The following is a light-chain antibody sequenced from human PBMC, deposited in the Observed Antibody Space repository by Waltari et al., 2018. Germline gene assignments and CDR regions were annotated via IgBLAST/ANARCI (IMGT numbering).Light chain of an antibody. J-gene: IGKJ1*01. V-gene: IGKV3-15*01. CDR3: QQYNNWPQT. Sequence: EIVMTQSPATLSVSPGERATLSCRASQSVSSNLAWYQQKPGQATRLLIYGASTRATGIPARFSGSGSGTEFTLTISSMQSEDFAVYYCQQYNNWPQTFGQGTKVEIK. CDR1: QSVSSN. CDR2: GAS.